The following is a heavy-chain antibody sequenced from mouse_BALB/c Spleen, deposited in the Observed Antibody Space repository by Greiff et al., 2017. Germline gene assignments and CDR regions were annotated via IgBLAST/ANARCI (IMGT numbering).Heavy chain of an antibody. Sequence: VQLQQSGTVLARPGASVKMSCKASGYTFTSYWMHWVKQRPGQGLEWIGAIYPGNSDTSYNQKFKGKAKLTADTSSNTAYLQLSSLTSEDTAVYYCARSGRFAYWGQGTLVTVSA. V-gene: IGHV1-5*01. CDR3: ARSGRFAY. CDR2: IYPGNSDT. CDR1: GYTFTSYW. D-gene: IGHD4-1*01. J-gene: IGHJ3*01.